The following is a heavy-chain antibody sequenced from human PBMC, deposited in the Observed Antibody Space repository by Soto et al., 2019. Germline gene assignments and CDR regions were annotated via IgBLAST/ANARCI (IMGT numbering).Heavy chain of an antibody. CDR2: IIPIFGTA. CDR3: AAGLDIVATSYYYYGMDV. Sequence: GASVKVSCKASGGTFSSYAISWVRQAPGQGLEWMGGIIPIFGTANYAQKFQGRVTITADESTSTAYMELSSLRSEDTAVYYCAAGLDIVATSYYYYGMDVWGQGTTVTVS. D-gene: IGHD5-12*01. J-gene: IGHJ6*02. V-gene: IGHV1-69*13. CDR1: GGTFSSYA.